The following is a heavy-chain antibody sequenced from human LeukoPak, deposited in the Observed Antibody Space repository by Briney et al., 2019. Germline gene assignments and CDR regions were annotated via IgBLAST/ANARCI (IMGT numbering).Heavy chain of an antibody. J-gene: IGHJ5*02. CDR1: GYTFTSYD. Sequence: ASVKVSCKASGYTFTSYDINWVQQATGQGLEWRGWMNPNSGNTGYAQKFQGRVTMTRNTSISTAYMELSSLRSEDTAVYYCARRDYDFWSGYSPDNWFDPWGQGTLVTVSS. CDR3: ARRDYDFWSGYSPDNWFDP. V-gene: IGHV1-8*01. CDR2: MNPNSGNT. D-gene: IGHD3-3*01.